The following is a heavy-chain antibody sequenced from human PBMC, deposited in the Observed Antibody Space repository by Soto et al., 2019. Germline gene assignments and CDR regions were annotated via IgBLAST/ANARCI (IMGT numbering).Heavy chain of an antibody. J-gene: IGHJ6*02. D-gene: IGHD3-22*01. CDR3: ARDLRYYYDSSGYWRYYYYYGMDV. V-gene: IGHV4-59*01. CDR1: GGSISSYY. CDR2: IYYSGST. Sequence: QVQLQESGPGLVKPSETLSLTCTVSGGSISSYYWSWIRQPPGKGLEWIGYIYYSGSTNYNPSLKSRVTMSVDTSKNQFSLKLSSVTAADTAVYYCARDLRYYYDSSGYWRYYYYYGMDVWGQGTTVTVSS.